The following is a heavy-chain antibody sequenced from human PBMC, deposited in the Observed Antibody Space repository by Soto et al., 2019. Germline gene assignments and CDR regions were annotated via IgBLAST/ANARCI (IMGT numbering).Heavy chain of an antibody. D-gene: IGHD3-3*01. Sequence: ASVKVSCKASGGNFISYAISWVRQAPGQGLEWMGGIIPIFGTANYAQKFSGRVTITADEYTITAYMELSSLRSEDTAVYYCALTKDYDFWSGQESGDVWGQGTTVTVSS. CDR1: GGNFISYA. V-gene: IGHV1-69*13. CDR3: ALTKDYDFWSGQESGDV. CDR2: IIPIFGTA. J-gene: IGHJ6*02.